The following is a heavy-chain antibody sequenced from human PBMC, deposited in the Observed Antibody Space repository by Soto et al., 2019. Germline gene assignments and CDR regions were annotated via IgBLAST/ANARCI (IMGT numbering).Heavy chain of an antibody. CDR2: MSANSENK. J-gene: IGHJ5*01. V-gene: IGHV1-8*01. D-gene: IGHD1-1*01. CDR1: GYAFDRFD. CDR3: VRGFGDSWNSGGYNWFDF. Sequence: QVHLVQSGAEVKKPGASVTVSCKTSGYAFDRFDVNWVRQVAGQGLEGMGWMSANSENKGNAQKFQGRVSMTRDTSITTAYMELSGLRSEDTAVYYCVRGFGDSWNSGGYNWFDFWGQGTLVTVSS.